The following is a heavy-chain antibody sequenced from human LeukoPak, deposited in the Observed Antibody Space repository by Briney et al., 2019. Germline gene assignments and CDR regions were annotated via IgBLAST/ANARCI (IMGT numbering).Heavy chain of an antibody. Sequence: ASVKVSCKASGYTFTSYSISWVRQAPGQGLEWMGWISAYNGNTNYAQKLQGRVTTTTDTSTSTAYMELRSLRSDDTAVYYCARDGVVPAAYGPLFPYMDVWGKGTTVTVSS. J-gene: IGHJ6*03. V-gene: IGHV1-18*01. CDR1: GYTFTSYS. D-gene: IGHD2-2*01. CDR2: ISAYNGNT. CDR3: ARDGVVPAAYGPLFPYMDV.